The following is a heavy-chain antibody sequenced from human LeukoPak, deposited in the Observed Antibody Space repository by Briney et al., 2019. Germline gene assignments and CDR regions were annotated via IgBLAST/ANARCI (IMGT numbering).Heavy chain of an antibody. CDR2: IYYSGRT. V-gene: IGHV4-59*11. D-gene: IGHD3-22*01. CDR3: ARPPHYYDTSGYSV. J-gene: IGHJ4*02. Sequence: PSETLSLTCNVSGGSILSHYWAWIRQPPGKGLEWVGYIYYSGRTNYNPSLKSRVTISVDTSTNQFSLRLNSVTAADTAVYYCARPPHYYDTSGYSVWGQGTLVTVSS. CDR1: GGSILSHY.